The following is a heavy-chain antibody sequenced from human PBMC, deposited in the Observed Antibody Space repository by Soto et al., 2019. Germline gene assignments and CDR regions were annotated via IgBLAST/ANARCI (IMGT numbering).Heavy chain of an antibody. D-gene: IGHD6-13*01. CDR1: GYTFTGYY. J-gene: IGHJ4*02. CDR2: INPSSGGQ. Sequence: ASVKVSCKASGYTFTGYYMHWVRQAPGQGLEWMGWINPSSGGQNYAQKFQGWVTMTRDKSISTAYMELSRLRSDDTAVYYWARENDSSSFDYWGQGTLVTVSS. V-gene: IGHV1-2*04. CDR3: ARENDSSSFDY.